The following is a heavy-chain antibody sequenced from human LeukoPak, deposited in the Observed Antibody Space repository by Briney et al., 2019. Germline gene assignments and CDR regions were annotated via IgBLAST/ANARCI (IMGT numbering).Heavy chain of an antibody. CDR1: GFTFSDYY. D-gene: IGHD5-18*01. CDR3: ARPDNYGYYFEY. V-gene: IGHV3-11*01. Sequence: PGGSLRLSCAASGFTFSDYYMSWIRQAPGKGLEWVSYISSSGSTIYYADSVKGRFTISRDNAKTSLYLQMNSLRAEDTAVYYCARPDNYGYYFEYWGQGTLVTVSS. J-gene: IGHJ4*02. CDR2: ISSSGSTI.